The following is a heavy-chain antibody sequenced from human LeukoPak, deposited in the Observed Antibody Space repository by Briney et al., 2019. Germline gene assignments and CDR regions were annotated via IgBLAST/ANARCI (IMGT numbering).Heavy chain of an antibody. D-gene: IGHD5-12*01. CDR2: INSDGRTT. J-gene: IGHJ3*02. CDR3: ARVHSNIVATIRAGGTFDI. Sequence: GGSLRLSCAASGFTFSSNWMHWVRQAPGKGLVWVSRINSDGRTTTYADSVKGRFTISRDNAKNTYYLQMNSLRAEDTDVYYCARVHSNIVATIRAGGTFDIWGQGTMVTVSS. V-gene: IGHV3-74*03. CDR1: GFTFSSNW.